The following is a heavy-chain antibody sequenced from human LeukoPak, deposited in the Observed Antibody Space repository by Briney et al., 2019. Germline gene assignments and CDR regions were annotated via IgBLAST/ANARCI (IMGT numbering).Heavy chain of an antibody. CDR3: ARPSGWSGPNWFDP. CDR2: INHSGST. Sequence: SETLSLTCAVFGGSFSGYYWSWIRQPPGKGLDWIGEINHSGSTNYNPSLKSRVTISVDTSNNQFSLKLSSVTAADTAVYYCARPSGWSGPNWFDPWGQGTLVTVSS. CDR1: GGSFSGYY. D-gene: IGHD6-19*01. J-gene: IGHJ5*02. V-gene: IGHV4-34*01.